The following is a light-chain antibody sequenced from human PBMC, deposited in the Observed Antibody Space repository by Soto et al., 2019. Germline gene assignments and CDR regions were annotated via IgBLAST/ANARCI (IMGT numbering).Light chain of an antibody. CDR1: QDISNY. J-gene: IGKJ2*01. CDR3: QQYDNLPLYT. Sequence: DIQMTQSPSSLSASVGDRVTITCQASQDISNYLNWYQQKPGKAPKLLIYDASNLETGVPSRFIGSGSGTDFTFTIISLQPEDIATYYCQQYDNLPLYTFGQGTKLEIK. CDR2: DAS. V-gene: IGKV1-33*01.